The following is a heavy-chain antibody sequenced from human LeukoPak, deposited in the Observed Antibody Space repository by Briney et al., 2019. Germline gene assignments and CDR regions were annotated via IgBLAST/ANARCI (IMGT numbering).Heavy chain of an antibody. CDR1: GFTFSSHG. V-gene: IGHV3-21*01. CDR3: AREEARGSYYEDAFDI. Sequence: GGSLRLSCATSGFTFSSHGMNWVRQAPGKGLEWVSSISSSSSYIYYADSVKGRFTISRDNAKNSLYLQMNSLRAEDTAVYYCAREEARGSYYEDAFDIWGQGTMVTVSS. CDR2: ISSSSSYI. J-gene: IGHJ3*02. D-gene: IGHD1-26*01.